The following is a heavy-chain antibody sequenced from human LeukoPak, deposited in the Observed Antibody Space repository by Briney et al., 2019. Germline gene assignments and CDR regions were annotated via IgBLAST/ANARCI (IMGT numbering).Heavy chain of an antibody. CDR1: GGSISSYY. V-gene: IGHV4-59*01. CDR3: ARITYYYGSVSYYCAFDI. D-gene: IGHD3-10*01. Sequence: SSETLSLTCTVSGGSISSYYWSWIRQPPGKGLEWIGYIYYSGSTNYNPSLKSRVTISVDTSKNQFSLKLSSVTAADTAVYYCARITYYYGSVSYYCAFDIWGQGTMVTVSS. CDR2: IYYSGST. J-gene: IGHJ3*02.